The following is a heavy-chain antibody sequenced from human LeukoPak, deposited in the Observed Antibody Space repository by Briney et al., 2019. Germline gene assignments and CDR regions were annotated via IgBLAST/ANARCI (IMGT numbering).Heavy chain of an antibody. CDR2: IYYSGST. J-gene: IGHJ6*02. D-gene: IGHD5-12*01. CDR1: GGSISSSSYY. CDR3: ARQRLRSGTDV. V-gene: IGHV4-39*01. Sequence: SETLSLTCTVSGGSISSSSYYWGWIRQPPGKGLEWIGSIYYSGSTYYNPSLKSRVTISVDTSKNQFSLKLSSVTAADTAVYYCARQRLRSGTDVWGQGTTVTVSS.